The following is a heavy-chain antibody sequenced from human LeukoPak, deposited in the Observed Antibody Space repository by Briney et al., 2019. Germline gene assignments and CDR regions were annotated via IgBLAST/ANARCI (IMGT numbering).Heavy chain of an antibody. D-gene: IGHD4-23*01. CDR2: INHSGST. J-gene: IGHJ3*02. V-gene: IGHV4-34*01. CDR1: GGSFSGYY. Sequence: SEALSLTCAVYGGSFSGYYWSWIRQPPGKGLKWIGEINHSGSTNYNPSLKSRVTISVDTSKNQFSLKLSSVTAADTAVYYCARELSSSRAFDIWGQGTMVTVSS. CDR3: ARELSSSRAFDI.